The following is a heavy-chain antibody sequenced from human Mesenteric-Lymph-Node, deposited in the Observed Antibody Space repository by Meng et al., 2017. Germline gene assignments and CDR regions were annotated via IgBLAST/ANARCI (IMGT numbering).Heavy chain of an antibody. V-gene: IGHV3-11*04. CDR1: GLTFSDYY. J-gene: IGHJ2*01. D-gene: IGHD7-27*01. CDR3: ARARNWDWYFDL. Sequence: VKRGELGGGLGKHGGSPSLACAGSGLTFSDYYMSWIRQAPGKGLEWVSFISISGGTISYADSVKGRFTISRDNAKNSLYLQMNSLRAEDTAVYYCARARNWDWYFDLWGRGTLVTVSS. CDR2: ISISGGTI.